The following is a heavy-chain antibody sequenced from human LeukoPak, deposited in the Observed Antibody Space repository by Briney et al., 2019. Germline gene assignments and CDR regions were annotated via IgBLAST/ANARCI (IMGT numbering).Heavy chain of an antibody. Sequence: PGGSLRLSCAASGFTFSSYAMSWVRQAPGKGLEWVSAISGGGGSKYYADSVKGRFSISRDSSKNTLYLQMNSLRAEDTAVYHCAKDHPMGPFSQHWGQGTLVTVSS. CDR3: AKDHPMGPFSQH. J-gene: IGHJ1*01. V-gene: IGHV3-23*01. CDR2: ISGGGGSK. CDR1: GFTFSSYA. D-gene: IGHD3-10*01.